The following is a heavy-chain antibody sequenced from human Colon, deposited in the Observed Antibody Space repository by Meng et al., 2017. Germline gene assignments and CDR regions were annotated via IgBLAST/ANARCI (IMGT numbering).Heavy chain of an antibody. CDR3: ARVAVAGTSPTVPIDY. D-gene: IGHD6-19*01. CDR1: GYTFTSYG. J-gene: IGHJ4*02. CDR2: ISAYNGNT. Sequence: ASVKVSCKASGYTFTSYGIILVRQAPGQGLEWMGWISAYNGNTKYAQKLQGRVTMTTDTSTSTAYMELRSLRSDDTAVYYCARVAVAGTSPTVPIDYWGQGTLVTVSS. V-gene: IGHV1-18*01.